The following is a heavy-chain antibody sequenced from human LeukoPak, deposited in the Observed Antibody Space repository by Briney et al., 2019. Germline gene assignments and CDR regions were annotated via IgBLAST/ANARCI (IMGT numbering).Heavy chain of an antibody. CDR2: INPNSGGT. CDR1: GYTFTGYY. V-gene: IGHV1-2*02. Sequence: ASVKVSCKASGYTFTGYYIHWVRQAPGQGLEWMGWINPNSGGTNYAQKFQGRVTMTRDTSISTAYMDLSRLRSDDTAVYYCARGSIVGATFDYFDYWGQGTLVTAS. D-gene: IGHD1-26*01. J-gene: IGHJ4*02. CDR3: ARGSIVGATFDYFDY.